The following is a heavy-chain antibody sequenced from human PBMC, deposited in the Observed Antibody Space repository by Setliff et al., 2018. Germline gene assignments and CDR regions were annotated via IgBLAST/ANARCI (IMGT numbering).Heavy chain of an antibody. CDR2: INHSGST. CDR3: ARVVPAAMYFDY. CDR1: GGSFSGYY. V-gene: IGHV4-34*01. Sequence: PSETLSLTCGGYGGSFSGYYWSWIRQPPGKGLEWIGEINHSGSTNYNPSLKSRVTISVDTSKNQFSLKLSSMTAADTAVYYCARVVPAAMYFDYWGQGTLVTVSS. D-gene: IGHD2-2*01. J-gene: IGHJ4*02.